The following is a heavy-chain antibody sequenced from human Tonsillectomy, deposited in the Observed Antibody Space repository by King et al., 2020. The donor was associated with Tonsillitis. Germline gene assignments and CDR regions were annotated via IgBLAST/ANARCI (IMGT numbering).Heavy chain of an antibody. D-gene: IGHD1-26*01. V-gene: IGHV3-23*04. CDR1: GFTFNNYA. CDR3: AKNSASTYGYFEY. J-gene: IGHJ4*02. Sequence: VQLVESGGGLGQPGGSLRLSCAASGFTFNNYALSWVRQAPGKGLEWVSTIAGTGTYKYYADSVKGRFTNSRDNSKNTMYMQMNSLRAEDTAIYYCAKNSASTYGYFEYWGRGTLVTVSS. CDR2: IAGTGTYK.